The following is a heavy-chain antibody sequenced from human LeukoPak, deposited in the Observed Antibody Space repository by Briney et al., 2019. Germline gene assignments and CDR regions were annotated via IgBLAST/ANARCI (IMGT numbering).Heavy chain of an antibody. CDR2: INTSGST. CDR1: GGPISSGNNY. Sequence: PSQTLSLTCTVSGGPISSGNNYWSWIRQPAGKGLEWIGRINTSGSTNYNPSLKSRVTISVDTSKNQFSLKLSSVTAADTAVYYCARGEMATIEDAFDIWGQGTMVTVSS. D-gene: IGHD5-24*01. V-gene: IGHV4-61*02. CDR3: ARGEMATIEDAFDI. J-gene: IGHJ3*02.